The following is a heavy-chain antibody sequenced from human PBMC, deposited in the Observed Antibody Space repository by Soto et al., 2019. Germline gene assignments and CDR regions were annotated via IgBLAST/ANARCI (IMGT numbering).Heavy chain of an antibody. J-gene: IGHJ4*02. CDR3: ARTGGRGYCSGGSCYWFYFAY. Sequence: SETLSLTCTVSGGSINNGDYYWSWIRQPPEKGLEWIGYIYYSGSTNYNPSLKSRVTISVDTSKNQFSLKLSSVTAADTAVYYCARTGGRGYCSGGSCYWFYFAYWGQGTLVTVSS. CDR2: IYYSGST. V-gene: IGHV4-61*08. D-gene: IGHD2-15*01. CDR1: GGSINNGDYY.